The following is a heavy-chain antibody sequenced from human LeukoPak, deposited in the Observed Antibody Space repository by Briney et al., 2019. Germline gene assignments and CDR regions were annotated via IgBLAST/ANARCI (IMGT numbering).Heavy chain of an antibody. CDR3: ARAGDGYNSYYYYYYMDV. D-gene: IGHD5-24*01. CDR2: ISAYNGNT. J-gene: IGHJ6*03. V-gene: IGHV1-18*01. Sequence: ASVKVSCKASGYTFTSYGISWVRQAPGQGLEWMGWISAYNGNTNYAQKLQGRVTMTTDTSTSTAYVELRSLRSDDTAVYYCARAGDGYNSYYYYYYMDVWGKGTTVTVSS. CDR1: GYTFTSYG.